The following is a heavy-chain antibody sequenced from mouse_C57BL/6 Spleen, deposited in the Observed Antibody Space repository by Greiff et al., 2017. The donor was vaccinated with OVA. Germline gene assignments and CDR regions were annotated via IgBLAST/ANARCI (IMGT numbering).Heavy chain of an antibody. J-gene: IGHJ4*01. CDR3: ARGELDAMDY. CDR2: ISSGSSTI. V-gene: IGHV5-17*01. Sequence: DVKLVESGGGLVKPGGSLKLSCAASGFTFSDYGMHWVRQAPEKGLEWVAYISSGSSTIYYADTVKGRFTISRDNAKNTLFLQMTSLRSEETAMYYCARGELDAMDYWGQGTSVTVSS. CDR1: GFTFSDYG.